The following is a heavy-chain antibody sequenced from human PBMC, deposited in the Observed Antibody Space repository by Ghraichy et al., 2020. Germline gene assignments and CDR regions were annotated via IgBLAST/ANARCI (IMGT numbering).Heavy chain of an antibody. V-gene: IGHV3-48*02. Sequence: GGSLRPSCAVSGFDFSTYSMNWVRQAPGKGLEWISYISSRSNTVYYADSVKGRFTISRDNAKKSLFLQMNSLRDEDTAVYYCARDRDDNWGTYRYTCNNWGQGTLVTVSS. CDR3: ARDRDDNWGTYRYTCNN. D-gene: IGHD3-16*02. CDR2: ISSRSNTV. CDR1: GFDFSTYS. J-gene: IGHJ4*02.